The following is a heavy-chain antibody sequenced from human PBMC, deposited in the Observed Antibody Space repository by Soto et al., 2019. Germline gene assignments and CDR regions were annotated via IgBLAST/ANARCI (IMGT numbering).Heavy chain of an antibody. D-gene: IGHD3-16*01. J-gene: IGHJ4*02. CDR1: GFTFSSYA. CDR2: IYSGGST. CDR3: ARSITFGGVPL. V-gene: IGHV3-66*01. Sequence: GGSLRLSCAASGFTFSSYAMSWVRQAPGKGLEWVSVIYSGGSTYYSDSVKGRFSISRDNSKNTLYLQMNSLRAEDTAVYYCARSITFGGVPLWGQGTLVTVSS.